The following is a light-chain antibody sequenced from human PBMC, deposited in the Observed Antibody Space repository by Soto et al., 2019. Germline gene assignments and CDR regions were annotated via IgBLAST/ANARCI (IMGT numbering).Light chain of an antibody. CDR2: NNN. J-gene: IGLJ1*01. V-gene: IGLV1-44*01. Sequence: QSVLTQPPSASGTPGQRVTISCSGGSSNIGTNAVNWYQQLPGTAPKLLIYNNNHRPSGVPARFSGSKSGTSASLAISGLLSDDEADYYCAAWDDSLNGYVFGTGTQLTVL. CDR3: AAWDDSLNGYV. CDR1: SSNIGTNA.